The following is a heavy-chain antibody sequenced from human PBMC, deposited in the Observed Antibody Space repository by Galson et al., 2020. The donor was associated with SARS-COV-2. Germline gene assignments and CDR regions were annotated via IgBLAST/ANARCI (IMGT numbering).Heavy chain of an antibody. Sequence: SETLSLTCAVSGGSISSGGYSWSWIRQPPGKGLEWIGYIYHSGSTYYNPSLKSRVTISVDRSKNQFSLKLSSVTAADTAVYYCARVGFRERGGDDAFDIWGQGTMVTVSS. J-gene: IGHJ3*02. D-gene: IGHD3-10*01. CDR1: GGSISSGGYS. CDR3: ARVGFRERGGDDAFDI. V-gene: IGHV4-30-2*01. CDR2: IYHSGST.